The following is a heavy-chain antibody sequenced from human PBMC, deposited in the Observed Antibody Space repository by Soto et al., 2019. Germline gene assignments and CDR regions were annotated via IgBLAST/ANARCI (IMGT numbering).Heavy chain of an antibody. CDR1: GFTFSSYS. CDR2: ISSSSSYI. V-gene: IGHV3-21*01. D-gene: IGHD6-6*01. Sequence: EVQLVESGGGLVKPGGSLRLSCAASGFTFSSYSMNWVRQAPGKGLEWVSSISSSSSYIYYADSVKGRFTISRDNAKNSLYLQMNTLRAEDTAVYSCARDYSTSAAYWAQGTLVTFSS. CDR3: ARDYSTSAAY. J-gene: IGHJ4*02.